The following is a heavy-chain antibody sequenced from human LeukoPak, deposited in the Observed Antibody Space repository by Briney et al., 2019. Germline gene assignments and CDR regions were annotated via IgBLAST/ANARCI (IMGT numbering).Heavy chain of an antibody. Sequence: GGSLRLSCAASGFTFSSYEMNWVRQAPGKGLEWVSVITDSSGSTEYADSVKGRFTISRDNSKNTLYLQMHSLRAEDTAVYYCAKGLYYFDYWGRGTLVTVSS. CDR2: ITDSSGST. D-gene: IGHD3-16*01. V-gene: IGHV3-23*01. CDR3: AKGLYYFDY. J-gene: IGHJ4*02. CDR1: GFTFSSYE.